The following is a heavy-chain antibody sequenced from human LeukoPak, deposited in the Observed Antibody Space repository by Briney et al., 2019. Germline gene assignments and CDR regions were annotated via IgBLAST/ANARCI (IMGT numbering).Heavy chain of an antibody. Sequence: ASVKVSCKASGYTFTTSVMHWVRQAPGQRLKWMGWINAGNGNTKCSQRFQGRVTIARDTSATTVYMDLSSLRSEDTAVYYCARPFRGVSGYDAYDIWGQGTLVTVS. J-gene: IGHJ3*02. D-gene: IGHD3-10*01. CDR1: GYTFTTSV. V-gene: IGHV1-3*01. CDR2: INAGNGNT. CDR3: ARPFRGVSGYDAYDI.